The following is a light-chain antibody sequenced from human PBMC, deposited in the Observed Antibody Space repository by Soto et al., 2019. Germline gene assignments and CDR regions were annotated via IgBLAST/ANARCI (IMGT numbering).Light chain of an antibody. CDR3: AAWDDGLNGWL. Sequence: QSVLTQPPSASGTPGQRVTVSCSGSTSNIGTNYVYWYQQLPGTAPKLLIFRNNQRASGVPDRFSGSKSANSASLAISGLKSEDEADYYCAAWDDGLNGWLFGGGTKLTVL. CDR1: TSNIGTNY. V-gene: IGLV1-47*01. J-gene: IGLJ3*02. CDR2: RNN.